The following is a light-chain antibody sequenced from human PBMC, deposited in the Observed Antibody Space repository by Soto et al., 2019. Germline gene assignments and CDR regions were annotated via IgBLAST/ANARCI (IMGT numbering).Light chain of an antibody. Sequence: QSVLTQPPSVSGAPGQRVTISCTGSSSNIGAGYDVHWYQQLPGTAPKLLIYGNSNRPSGVPDRFSGSKSGTSASLAITGLQVKDDADYYGQYYNSSTSSSPYVFGTGTKLTVL. V-gene: IGLV1-40*01. CDR1: SSNIGAGYD. CDR3: QYYNSSTSSSPYV. CDR2: GNS. J-gene: IGLJ1*01.